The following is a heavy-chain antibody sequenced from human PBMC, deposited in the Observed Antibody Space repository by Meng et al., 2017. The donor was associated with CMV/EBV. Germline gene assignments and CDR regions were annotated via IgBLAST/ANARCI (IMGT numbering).Heavy chain of an antibody. Sequence: GESLKISCAASGFSFSRYWMTWVRQAPGKGLEWVANIRQDGSEAYYVDSVKGRFTIFRDNTKNSLFLQMDSLSAEDTAIYYCVRESSTFSWSEHLQHWDQGTLVTVSS. D-gene: IGHD2-2*01. J-gene: IGHJ1*01. CDR1: GFSFSRYW. V-gene: IGHV3-7*01. CDR3: VRESSTFSWSEHLQH. CDR2: IRQDGSEA.